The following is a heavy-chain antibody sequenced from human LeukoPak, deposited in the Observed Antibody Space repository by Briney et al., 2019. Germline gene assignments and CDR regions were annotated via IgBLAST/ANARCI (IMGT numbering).Heavy chain of an antibody. V-gene: IGHV3-23*01. J-gene: IGHJ4*02. Sequence: GGSLRLSCAASGFTFSSYGMSWVRQAPGKGLEWISAISGSGGSTYYADSVKGRFTISRDNSKNTLYLQMNSLRAEDTAVYYCASQKPRWYYYDSSGLPLDYWGQGTLVTVSS. CDR2: ISGSGGST. D-gene: IGHD3-22*01. CDR1: GFTFSSYG. CDR3: ASQKPRWYYYDSSGLPLDY.